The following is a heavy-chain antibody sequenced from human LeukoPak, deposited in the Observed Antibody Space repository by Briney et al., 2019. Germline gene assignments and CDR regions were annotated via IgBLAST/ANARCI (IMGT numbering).Heavy chain of an antibody. V-gene: IGHV3-30*04. CDR2: ISYDGSNK. Sequence: GRSLRLSCAASGFTFSSYAMHWVRQAPGKGLEWVAVISYDGSNKYYADSVKDRFTISRDNSKNTLYLQMNSLRAEDTAVYYCARPSFGVRLVTNYFDYWGQGTLVTVSS. CDR1: GFTFSSYA. D-gene: IGHD3-9*01. J-gene: IGHJ4*02. CDR3: ARPSFGVRLVTNYFDY.